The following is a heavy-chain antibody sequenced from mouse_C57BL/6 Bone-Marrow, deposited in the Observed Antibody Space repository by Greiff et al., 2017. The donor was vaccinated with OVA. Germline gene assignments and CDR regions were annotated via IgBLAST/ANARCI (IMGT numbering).Heavy chain of an antibody. CDR3: TTGGDSSLEYFDV. D-gene: IGHD6-2*01. CDR2: IDPEDGDT. J-gene: IGHJ1*03. Sequence: EVQLQQSGAELVRPGASVKLSCTASGFNIKDYYMHWVKQRPEQGLEWIGRIDPEDGDTEYAPKFQGKATMTADTSSNTAYLQLSSLTSEDTAVYYCTTGGDSSLEYFDVWGTGTTVTVSS. V-gene: IGHV14-1*01. CDR1: GFNIKDYY.